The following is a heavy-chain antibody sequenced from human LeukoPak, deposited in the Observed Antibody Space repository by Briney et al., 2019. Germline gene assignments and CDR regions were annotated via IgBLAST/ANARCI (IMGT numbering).Heavy chain of an antibody. V-gene: IGHV3-23*01. Sequence: GGSLRLSCAASGFTFSSYAMSWVRQAPGKGLELVSAISGSGDSRYYADSVKGRFTISRDNSKNTLYLQMNSLRAEDTALYFCAKDRSTGWWYSLDYWGQGTLVTVSS. J-gene: IGHJ4*02. CDR1: GFTFSSYA. CDR2: ISGSGDSR. CDR3: AKDRSTGWWYSLDY. D-gene: IGHD6-19*01.